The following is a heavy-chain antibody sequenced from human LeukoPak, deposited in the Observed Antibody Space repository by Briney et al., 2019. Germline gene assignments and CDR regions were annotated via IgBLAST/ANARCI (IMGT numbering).Heavy chain of an antibody. V-gene: IGHV3-9*01. Sequence: PGGSLRLSCAASGFTFDDYAMHWVRQAPGKGLEWVSGISWNSGSIGYADSVKGRFSISRDNSKNTLYLQMNSLRTEDTAIYYCAKYAPPTTVVTRFFDSWGQGSLVSVSS. CDR3: AKYAPPTTVVTRFFDS. CDR1: GFTFDDYA. D-gene: IGHD2-21*02. CDR2: ISWNSGSI. J-gene: IGHJ4*02.